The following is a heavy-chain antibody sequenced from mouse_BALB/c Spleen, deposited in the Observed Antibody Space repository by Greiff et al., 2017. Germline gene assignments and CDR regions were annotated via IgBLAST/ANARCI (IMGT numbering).Heavy chain of an antibody. CDR2: ISTYSGNT. CDR3: ARRALYGSSWYFDV. D-gene: IGHD1-1*01. CDR1: GYTFTDYA. V-gene: IGHV1-67*01. J-gene: IGHJ1*01. Sequence: VQLVESGPELVRPGVSVKISCKGSGYTFTDYAMHWVKQSHAKSLEWIGVISTYSGNTNYNQKFKGKATMTVDKSSSTAYMELARLTSEDSAIYYCARRALYGSSWYFDVWGAGTTVTVSS.